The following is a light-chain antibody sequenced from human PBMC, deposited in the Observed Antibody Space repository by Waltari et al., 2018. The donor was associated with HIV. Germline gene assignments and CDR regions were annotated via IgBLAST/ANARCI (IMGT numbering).Light chain of an antibody. CDR1: QGVNIK. CDR3: QQYNNWPYT. J-gene: IGKJ2*01. CDR2: SAS. Sequence: EILMTQSPDTPSVSPGETATLSCRASQGVNIKLAWYQQKPGQAPRLLIYSASTRATGIPAGFSGSGSGTEFTLTITSLQSEDFTIYYCQQYNNWPYTFGQGTKLEI. V-gene: IGKV3-15*01.